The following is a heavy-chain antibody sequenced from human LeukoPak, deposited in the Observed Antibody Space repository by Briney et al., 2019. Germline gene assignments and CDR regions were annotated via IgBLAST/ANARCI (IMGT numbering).Heavy chain of an antibody. D-gene: IGHD2-15*01. V-gene: IGHV3-21*01. CDR2: ISSSSSYI. Sequence: PGGSLRLSCAASGFTFSSYSMNWVRQAPGKGLEWVSSISSSSSYIYYADSVKGRFTISRDNAKNSLYLQMNSLRAEDTAVYYCARDRGDCSGGSCYLLWEYWGQGTLVTVSS. CDR1: GFTFSSYS. CDR3: ARDRGDCSGGSCYLLWEY. J-gene: IGHJ4*02.